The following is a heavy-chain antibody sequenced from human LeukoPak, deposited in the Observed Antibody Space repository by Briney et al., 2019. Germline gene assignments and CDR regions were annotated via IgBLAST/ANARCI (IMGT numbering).Heavy chain of an antibody. CDR1: GFTFSSYW. CDR2: IKQDGSEK. Sequence: PGGSLRLSCAASGFTFSSYWMSWVRQAPGKGLEWVANIKQDGSEKYYVDSVKGRFTTSRDNAKNSLYLQMNSLRAEDTAVYYCARDEIVATTKANYYYYMDVWGKGTTVTISS. V-gene: IGHV3-7*01. D-gene: IGHD5-12*01. CDR3: ARDEIVATTKANYYYYMDV. J-gene: IGHJ6*03.